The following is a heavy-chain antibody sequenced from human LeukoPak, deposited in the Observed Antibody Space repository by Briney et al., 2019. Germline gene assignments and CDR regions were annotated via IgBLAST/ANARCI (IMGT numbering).Heavy chain of an antibody. CDR1: GYTFTSYG. Sequence: ASVKVSCKASGYTFTSYGISWVRQAPGQGLEWMGWISAYNGNTNYAQKLQGRVTMTTDTSTSTAYMEPRSLISDDTAVYYCARSSSSWYGGYYYYYYYYMDVWGKGTTVTVSS. CDR3: ARSSSSWYGGYYYYYYYYMDV. J-gene: IGHJ6*03. V-gene: IGHV1-18*01. D-gene: IGHD6-13*01. CDR2: ISAYNGNT.